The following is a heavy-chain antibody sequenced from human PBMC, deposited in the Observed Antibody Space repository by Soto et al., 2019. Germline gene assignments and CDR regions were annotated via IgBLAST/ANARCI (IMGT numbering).Heavy chain of an antibody. CDR3: AKDRVSGSGYYFHS. V-gene: IGHV3-23*01. CDR1: EFNFGNYA. Sequence: PGGALRLSIAASEFNFGNYAMSWVRQAPGKGLEWVSQITASGSTTYYADSVKGRFTISRDNSKNTMYLQISALRADATAIYFFAKDRVSGSGYYFHSWGQGTLVTVS. J-gene: IGHJ4*02. D-gene: IGHD1-26*01. CDR2: ITASGSTT.